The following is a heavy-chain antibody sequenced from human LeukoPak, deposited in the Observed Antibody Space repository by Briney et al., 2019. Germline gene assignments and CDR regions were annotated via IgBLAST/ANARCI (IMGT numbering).Heavy chain of an antibody. D-gene: IGHD3-10*01. CDR2: IYYSGST. CDR1: GGSISSYY. J-gene: IGHJ5*02. Sequence: SETLSLTCTVSGGSISSYYWSWIRQPPGKGLEWIGYIYYSGSTNYNPSLKSRVTISVDTSKNQFSLKLSSVTAADTAVYYCARTTMVRGVIFWFDPWGQGTLVTVSS. CDR3: ARTTMVRGVIFWFDP. V-gene: IGHV4-59*01.